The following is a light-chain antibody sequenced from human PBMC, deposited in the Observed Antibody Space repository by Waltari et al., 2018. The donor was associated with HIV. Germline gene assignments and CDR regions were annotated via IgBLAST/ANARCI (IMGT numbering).Light chain of an antibody. V-gene: IGKV3-11*01. CDR1: QNMNRY. Sequence: EIVLTQSPATLSLSPGERATLSCRASQNMNRYLAWYQQRPGQPPRLLMYDASKRAAVTPARFSGSGSGTDFTLTISSLEPEDFAVYYCQQRSVWPRTFGQGTKLEIK. CDR3: QQRSVWPRT. J-gene: IGKJ2*01. CDR2: DAS.